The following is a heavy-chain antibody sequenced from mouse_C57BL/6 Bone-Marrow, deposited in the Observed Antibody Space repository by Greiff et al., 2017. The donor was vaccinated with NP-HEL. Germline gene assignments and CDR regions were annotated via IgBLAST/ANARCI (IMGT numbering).Heavy chain of an antibody. CDR3: TRYPDLLGFAY. CDR2: IDPETGGT. V-gene: IGHV1-15*01. CDR1: GYTFTDYE. J-gene: IGHJ3*01. Sequence: VQLQESGAELVRPGASVTLSCKASGYTFTDYEMHWVKQTPVHGLEWIGAIDPETGGTAYNQKFKGKAILTADKSSSTAYMELRSLTSEDSAVYYCTRYPDLLGFAYGGQGTLVTVSA. D-gene: IGHD1-1*01.